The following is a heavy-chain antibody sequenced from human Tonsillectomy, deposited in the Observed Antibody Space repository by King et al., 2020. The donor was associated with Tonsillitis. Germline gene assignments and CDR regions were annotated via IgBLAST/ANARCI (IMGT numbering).Heavy chain of an antibody. Sequence: VQLVESGGGLVKPGGSLRLSCAASGFTFSSYSMNWVRQAPGKGLEWVSSISSSSSYIYYADSVKGRFTISRDNAKNSMYLQMNSLRAEDTAVYYCARKSTVYCSSTSCYCDYYYLDVWGKGTTVTVSS. CDR1: GFTFSSYS. CDR2: ISSSSSYI. CDR3: ARKSTVYCSSTSCYCDYYYLDV. D-gene: IGHD2-2*01. V-gene: IGHV3-21*01. J-gene: IGHJ6*03.